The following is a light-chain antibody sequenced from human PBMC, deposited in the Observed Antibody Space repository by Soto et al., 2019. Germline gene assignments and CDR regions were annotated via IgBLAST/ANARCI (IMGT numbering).Light chain of an antibody. CDR2: GAS. CDR3: QQYGRSPFT. J-gene: IGKJ3*01. Sequence: EIVLTQSPDTLSLSPGGRVTLSCRASQSVTTSLAWYQQRPGQPPRPLISGASVRASGVPVRISGSGSGTDFTLTISRLEPEDFAVYYCQQYGRSPFTFGHGTQVDIK. CDR1: QSVTTS. V-gene: IGKV3-20*01.